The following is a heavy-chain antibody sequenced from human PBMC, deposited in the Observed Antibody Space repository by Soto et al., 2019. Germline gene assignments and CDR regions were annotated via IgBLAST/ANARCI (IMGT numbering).Heavy chain of an antibody. J-gene: IGHJ5*02. CDR3: ARDPLLYDSDWYPNWFGP. V-gene: IGHV3-23*01. D-gene: IGHD6-19*01. CDR2: ITGYGATT. Sequence: EAQLLESGRGLVQPGGSLRLSCSASGFIFNNYAMSWVRQAPGKGLEWVSGITGYGATTYYAESVKGRFTISRDNSKNTLYLQMSTLTAEDTAVYYCARDPLLYDSDWYPNWFGPWGQGTLVTVSS. CDR1: GFIFNNYA.